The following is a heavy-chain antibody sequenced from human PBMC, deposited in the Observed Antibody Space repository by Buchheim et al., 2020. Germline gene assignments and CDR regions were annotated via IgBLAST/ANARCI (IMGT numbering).Heavy chain of an antibody. CDR2: INPKSGGT. V-gene: IGHV1-2*04. CDR3: ARDQYSGSYTGWFDP. CDR1: GYTFTGYY. J-gene: IGHJ5*02. Sequence: QVQLVQSGAEVKKPGASVKVSCKASGYTFTGYYMHWVRQAPGQGLEWMGWINPKSGGTNYAQKLQGWVTMTRDTSISTAYMELSRLRSDDTAVYYCARDQYSGSYTGWFDPWGQGTL. D-gene: IGHD1-26*01.